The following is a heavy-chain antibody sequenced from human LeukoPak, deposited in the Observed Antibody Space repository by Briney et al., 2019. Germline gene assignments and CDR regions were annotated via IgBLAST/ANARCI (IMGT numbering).Heavy chain of an antibody. J-gene: IGHJ4*02. CDR3: ARGGAGRVNYFDY. CDR2: INAGNGNT. V-gene: IGHV1-3*01. Sequence: ASVKVSCKDSGYTFTSYAMHWVRQAPGQRLEWMGWINAGNGNTKYSQKFQGRVTITRDTSASTAYMELSSLRSEDTAVYYCARGGAGRVNYFDYWGQGTLVTVSS. CDR1: GYTFTSYA. D-gene: IGHD1-1*01.